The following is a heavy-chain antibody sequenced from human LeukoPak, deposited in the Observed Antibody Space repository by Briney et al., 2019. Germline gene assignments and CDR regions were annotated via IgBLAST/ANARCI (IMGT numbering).Heavy chain of an antibody. J-gene: IGHJ3*02. CDR3: ARDDGETGNDAFDI. Sequence: SETLSLTCTVSGGSISSGGYYWSWIRQPPGKGLEWIGYIYYSGSTNYNPSLKSRVTISVDTSKNQFSLKLSSVTAADTAVYYCARDDGETGNDAFDIWGQGTMVTVSS. CDR2: IYYSGST. CDR1: GGSISSGGYY. V-gene: IGHV4-61*08. D-gene: IGHD4-17*01.